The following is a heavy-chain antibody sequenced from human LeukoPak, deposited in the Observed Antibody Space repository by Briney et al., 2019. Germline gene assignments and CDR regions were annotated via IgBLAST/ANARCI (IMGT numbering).Heavy chain of an antibody. J-gene: IGHJ4*02. CDR2: ISSSGPTI. V-gene: IGHV3-48*03. CDR1: GFTFSSYE. D-gene: IGHD6-19*01. Sequence: GGSLRLSCAASGFTFSSYEMNWVRQAPGKGLEWVSYISSSGPTIYYADSVKGRFTISRDNAKNSLFLQMNSLRAEDTAVYYCARGDQAVACYYFDYWGQGTLVTVSS. CDR3: ARGDQAVACYYFDY.